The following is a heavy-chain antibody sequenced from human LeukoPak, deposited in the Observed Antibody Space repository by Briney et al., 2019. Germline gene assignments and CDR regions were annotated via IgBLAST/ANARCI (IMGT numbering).Heavy chain of an antibody. V-gene: IGHV3-23*01. CDR3: AKRVLCQS. Sequence: RSLRLSCAASGFTFRNYAMSWVRQAPGKGLEWVSTISGRGGSAFYADSVKGRFTVSRDNSKNTLFLQMNSLRAEDTAIYYCAKRVLCQSWGQGTLVTVSS. CDR2: ISGRGGSA. CDR1: GFTFRNYA. J-gene: IGHJ5*02. D-gene: IGHD2-8*01.